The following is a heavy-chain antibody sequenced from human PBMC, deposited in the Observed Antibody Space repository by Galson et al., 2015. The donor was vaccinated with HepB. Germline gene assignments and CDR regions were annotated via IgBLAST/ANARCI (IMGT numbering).Heavy chain of an antibody. D-gene: IGHD5-18*01. CDR3: ARVNTTGHSFYHMDV. CDR1: GYSFTNYW. CDR2: IHPGDSDI. V-gene: IGHV5-51*01. J-gene: IGHJ6*03. Sequence: QSGAEVKKPGESLKISCKGSGYSFTNYWIAWARQMPGKGLEWMGIIHPGDSDIRHRPSFQGQVTISVDKSLTTAYLQWKGLKASDSAMYYCARVNTTGHSFYHMDVWGTGTTVTVSS.